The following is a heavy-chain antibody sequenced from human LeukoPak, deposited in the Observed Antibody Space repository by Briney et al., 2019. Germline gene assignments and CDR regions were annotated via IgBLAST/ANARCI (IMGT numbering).Heavy chain of an antibody. CDR1: GFTFGDYA. D-gene: IGHD4-17*01. V-gene: IGHV3-49*04. CDR3: TRDHPYGDYGDYWYYYYMDV. J-gene: IGHJ6*03. Sequence: GGSLRLSCTASGFTFGDYAMSWVRQAPGKGLEWVSFIRSKAYDETTEYAASVKGRFTISRDDSKSIAYLQMNSLKTEDTAVYYCTRDHPYGDYGDYWYYYYMDVWGKGTAVTVSS. CDR2: IRSKAYDETT.